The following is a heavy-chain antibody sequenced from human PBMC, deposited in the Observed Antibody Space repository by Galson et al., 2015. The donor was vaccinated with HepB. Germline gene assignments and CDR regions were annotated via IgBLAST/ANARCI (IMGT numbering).Heavy chain of an antibody. CDR2: IYPGAST. V-gene: IGHV4-61*02. Sequence: TLSLTCTVSGGSITSGTYYWSWVRQPAGKGLEWVGRIYPGASTNYNPPLKSRLIMSVDMSKNQFSLRLRSVTAADTAVYYCARGYGRYYYYMDVWGKGTTVTVSS. CDR1: GGSITSGTYY. D-gene: IGHD4-17*01. CDR3: ARGYGRYYYYMDV. J-gene: IGHJ6*03.